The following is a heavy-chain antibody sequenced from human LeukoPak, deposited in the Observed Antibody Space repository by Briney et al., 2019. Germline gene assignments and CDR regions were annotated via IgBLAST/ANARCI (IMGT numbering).Heavy chain of an antibody. V-gene: IGHV4-34*01. Sequence: SETLSLTCAVYGGSFSGYYWSWIRQPPGKGLEWIGEINHSGSTNYNPSLKSRVTISVDTSKNQFSLKLSSVTAADTAVYYCARDAGHYDYVWWSYRHFDYWGQGTLVTVSS. CDR3: ARDAGHYDYVWWSYRHFDY. D-gene: IGHD3-16*02. CDR2: INHSGST. CDR1: GGSFSGYY. J-gene: IGHJ4*02.